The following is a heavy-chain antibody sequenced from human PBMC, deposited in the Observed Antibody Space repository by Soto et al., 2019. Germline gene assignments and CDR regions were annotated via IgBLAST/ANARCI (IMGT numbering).Heavy chain of an antibody. J-gene: IGHJ4*02. CDR3: ARGRYGDY. CDR2: ISAHNGNT. Sequence: QVHLVQSGAEVKKPGASVKVYCQGSGYAFTTYGITWVRQAPGQGLEWMGWISAHNGNTHYAQKLQGRVTVTTHTPTSTAYMELRSLRYDTTAMYYCARGRYGDYWGQGALVTVSS. V-gene: IGHV1-18*01. D-gene: IGHD1-1*01. CDR1: GYAFTTYG.